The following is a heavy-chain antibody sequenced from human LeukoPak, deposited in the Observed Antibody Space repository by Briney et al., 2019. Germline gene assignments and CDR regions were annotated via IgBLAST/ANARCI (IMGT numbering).Heavy chain of an antibody. CDR2: IIPIFGTA. V-gene: IGHV1-69*13. Sequence: SVKVSCKPCGGTFISYAISRVRQAPGQGLEWMGGIIPIFGTANYAQKFQGRVTITADESTSTAYMELSSLRSEDTAVYYCASLELPRLGELSGHFYFDYWGQGTLVTVSS. D-gene: IGHD3-16*02. CDR3: ASLELPRLGELSGHFYFDY. J-gene: IGHJ4*02. CDR1: GGTFISYA.